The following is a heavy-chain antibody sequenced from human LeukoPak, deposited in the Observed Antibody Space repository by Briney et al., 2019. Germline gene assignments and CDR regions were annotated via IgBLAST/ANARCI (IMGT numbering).Heavy chain of an antibody. J-gene: IGHJ6*03. CDR2: MNPNSGNT. CDR1: GYTFTSYD. CDR3: ARGREDTAMVSVYYYYYMDV. D-gene: IGHD5-18*01. Sequence: ASVKVSCKASGYTFTSYDINWVRQATGQGLEWMGWMNPNSGNTGYAQKFQGRVTITRNTSISTAYMELSSLRSEDTAVYYCARGREDTAMVSVYYYYYMDVWGKGTTVTVSS. V-gene: IGHV1-8*03.